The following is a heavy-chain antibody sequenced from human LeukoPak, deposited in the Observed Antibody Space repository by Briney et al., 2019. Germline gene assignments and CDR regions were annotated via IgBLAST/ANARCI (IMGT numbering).Heavy chain of an antibody. CDR3: ARLRGDRTASLDY. J-gene: IGHJ4*02. CDR1: GDSISGFH. Sequence: PSETLSLTCTVSGDSISGFHWSWIRQAPGKGLECIGYSYYTGKTNYNPSLQRRVTISVDTSKNQFSLTLSSVTAADSAVYYCARLRGDRTASLDYWGQGTLVTVSS. V-gene: IGHV4-59*08. D-gene: IGHD4-17*01. CDR2: SYYTGKT.